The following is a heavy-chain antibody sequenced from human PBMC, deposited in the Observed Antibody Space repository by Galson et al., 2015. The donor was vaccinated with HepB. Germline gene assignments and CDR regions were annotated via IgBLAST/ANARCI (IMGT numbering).Heavy chain of an antibody. CDR1: GFTFDDYA. D-gene: IGHD2-2*01. Sequence: SLRLSCAASGFTFDDYAMHWVRQAPGKGLEWVSGISWNSGSIGYADSVKGRFTISRDNAKNSLYLQMNSLRAEDTALYYCASLGYCSSTSGYGFDDAFDIWGQGTMVTVSS. V-gene: IGHV3-9*01. CDR3: ASLGYCSSTSGYGFDDAFDI. J-gene: IGHJ3*02. CDR2: ISWNSGSI.